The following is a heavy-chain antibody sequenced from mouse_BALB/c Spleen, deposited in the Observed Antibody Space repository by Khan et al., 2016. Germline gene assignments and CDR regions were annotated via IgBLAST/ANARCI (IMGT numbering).Heavy chain of an antibody. CDR3: ARTHER. J-gene: IGHJ2*01. CDR1: GYTFTSYT. V-gene: IGHV1-4*01. CDR2: INPSSGYN. Sequence: QVQLKESGAELARPGASVKMSCKASGYTFTSYTMHWVKQRPGQGLEWIGYINPSSGYNKYKQKIKDKATSPADKSSSTAYMQLSSQTSEDSAVYYYARTHERWGQGTTLTVSS.